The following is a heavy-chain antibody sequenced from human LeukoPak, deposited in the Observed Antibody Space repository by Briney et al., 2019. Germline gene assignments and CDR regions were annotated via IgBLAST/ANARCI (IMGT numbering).Heavy chain of an antibody. CDR3: ARDLIGRYTFDY. D-gene: IGHD3-10*01. V-gene: IGHV3-30-3*01. CDR2: MSPDGNKK. Sequence: GRSLRLSCAASGFTCSDYNMHWVRQAPGKGLDWVALMSPDGNKKYYADSVKGRFTISRDNSKNTVDLQLNSLRAEDTAVYYCARDLIGRYTFDYCGQGTLVTVSS. CDR1: GFTCSDYN. J-gene: IGHJ4*02.